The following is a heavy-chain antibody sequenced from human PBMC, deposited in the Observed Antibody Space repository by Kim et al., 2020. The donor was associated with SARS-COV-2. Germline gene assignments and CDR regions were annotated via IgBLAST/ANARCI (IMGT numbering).Heavy chain of an antibody. CDR3: ASSNMIEDACDI. J-gene: IGHJ3*02. Sequence: YYADSVKGRFTSSRDNAKNSPYLQMNSLRAEDTAVYYCASSNMIEDACDIWGQGTMVTVSS. D-gene: IGHD3-22*01. V-gene: IGHV3-21*01.